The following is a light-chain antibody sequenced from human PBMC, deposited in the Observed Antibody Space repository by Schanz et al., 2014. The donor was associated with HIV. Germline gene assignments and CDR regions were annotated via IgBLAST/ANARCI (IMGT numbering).Light chain of an antibody. CDR3: SSYAGSNNLV. J-gene: IGLJ3*02. V-gene: IGLV2-14*03. CDR2: DVS. Sequence: QSALTQPASVSGSPGQSITIPCTGTSSDVGGYNYVAWYQQHPGKAPKLMIYDVSDRPSGVSNRFSGSKSGNTASLAVSGLQADDEADYFCSSYAGSNNLVFGGGTKLTVL. CDR1: SSDVGGYNY.